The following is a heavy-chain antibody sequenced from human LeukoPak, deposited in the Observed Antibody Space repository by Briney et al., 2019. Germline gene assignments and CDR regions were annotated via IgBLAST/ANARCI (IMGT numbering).Heavy chain of an antibody. CDR2: INHSGST. Sequence: PSETLSLTCTVSGGSFSGYYWSWIRQPPGKGLEWIGEINHSGSTNYNPSLKSRVTISVDTSKNQFSLKLSSVTAADTAVYYCASSAVLYGSGLRPFGYWGQGTLVTVSS. J-gene: IGHJ4*02. D-gene: IGHD3-10*01. V-gene: IGHV4-34*01. CDR1: GGSFSGYY. CDR3: ASSAVLYGSGLRPFGY.